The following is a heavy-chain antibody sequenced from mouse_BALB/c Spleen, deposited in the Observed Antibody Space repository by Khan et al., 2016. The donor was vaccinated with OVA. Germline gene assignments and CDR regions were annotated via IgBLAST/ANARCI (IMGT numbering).Heavy chain of an antibody. CDR2: INTYTGEA. V-gene: IGHV9-1*02. CDR3: ALSRGNCLLDL. J-gene: IGHJ2*01. CDR1: GYTFTDYA. D-gene: IGHD2-1*01. Sequence: QIQLVQSGPELKKPGETVRISCKASGYTFTDYAVNWVKQAPGKGLMWMGWINTYTGEATYVDEFKGRFAFSLETSASTAHLQIYNLKNEDMATYFGALSRGNCLLDLWGRGTTLTVAS.